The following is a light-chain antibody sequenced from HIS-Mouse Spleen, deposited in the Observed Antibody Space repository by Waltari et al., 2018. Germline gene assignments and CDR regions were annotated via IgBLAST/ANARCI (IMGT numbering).Light chain of an antibody. CDR1: SSDVGSYNL. J-gene: IGLJ2*01. Sequence: QSALTQPASVSGSPGQSITISCTGTSSDVGSYNLVSLYQQQPGKAPKLMIYEGSKRPSGVSNRFSGSKSGNTASLTISGLQAEDEADYYCCSYAGSSTFRVFGGGTKLTVL. CDR3: CSYAGSSTFRV. CDR2: EGS. V-gene: IGLV2-23*03.